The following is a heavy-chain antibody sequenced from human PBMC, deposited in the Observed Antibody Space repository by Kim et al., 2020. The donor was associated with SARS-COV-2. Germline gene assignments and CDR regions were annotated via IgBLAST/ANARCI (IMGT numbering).Heavy chain of an antibody. V-gene: IGHV3-21*01. J-gene: IGHJ4*02. D-gene: IGHD4-17*01. Sequence: IYYADSVKGRFTIARDNAKNSLYRKMNSLRAEDTAVYYCARDFQDVRYDYWGRGTLVTVSS. CDR2: I. CDR3: ARDFQDVRYDY.